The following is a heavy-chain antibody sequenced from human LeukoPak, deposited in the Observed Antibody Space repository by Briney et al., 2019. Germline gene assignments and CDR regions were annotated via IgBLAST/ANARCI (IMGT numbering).Heavy chain of an antibody. CDR2: INPSLHIP. J-gene: IGHJ3*02. D-gene: IGHD3-9*01. V-gene: IGHV1-46*01. CDR3: AKDPRDISTGNYDEFDI. CDR1: GYTFSNYC. Sequence: ASVKVSCKASGYTFSNYCMHWVRQAPGQGLEWLGIINPSLHIPIYAQTFQGRVTMTTDMSTSAFYMELSNLVSEDTAVYYCAKDPRDISTGNYDEFDIWGQGTMVTVSS.